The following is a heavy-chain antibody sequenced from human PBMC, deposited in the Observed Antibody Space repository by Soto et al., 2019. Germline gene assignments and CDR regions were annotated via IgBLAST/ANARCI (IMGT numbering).Heavy chain of an antibody. V-gene: IGHV4-39*01. Sequence: QLRLQESGPGLVKPSETLSLTCTVSGGSISSSSYYWGWIRQPPGKVLEWIGSIYYSGSTYYNPSLKRRVTISVDTSSNQFSLQLTSVPAAATAVSYCARQQTVTSSGFDYWGQGTLVTVSS. CDR1: GGSISSSSYY. CDR3: ARQQTVTSSGFDY. CDR2: IYYSGST. J-gene: IGHJ4*02. D-gene: IGHD4-17*01.